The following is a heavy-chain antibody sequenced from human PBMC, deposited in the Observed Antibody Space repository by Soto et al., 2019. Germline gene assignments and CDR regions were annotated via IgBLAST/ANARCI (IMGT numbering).Heavy chain of an antibody. CDR2: SRDKAQGYST. J-gene: IGHJ4*02. CDR3: VCVTFFSASGGYLRCLDY. D-gene: IGHD2-15*01. Sequence: EVQLVESGGGLVQPGGSLRLSCAGSGFTLSDHYIDWVRQAPGKGLEWVGRSRDKAQGYSTAYAASVKGRFTTANDESKNAVYLQMNSLKAEAPAVYYCVCVTFFSASGGYLRCLDYGGRGTRVPVPS. V-gene: IGHV3-72*01. CDR1: GFTLSDHY.